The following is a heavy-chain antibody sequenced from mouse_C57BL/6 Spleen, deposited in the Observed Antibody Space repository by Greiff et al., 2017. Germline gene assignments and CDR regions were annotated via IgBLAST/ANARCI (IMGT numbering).Heavy chain of an antibody. D-gene: IGHD1-1*01. V-gene: IGHV1-7*01. CDR3: AINLSGGAMDY. CDR2: INPSSGYT. J-gene: IGHJ4*01. CDR1: GYTFTSYW. Sequence: QVHVKQSGAELAKPGASVKLSCKASGYTFTSYWMHWVKQRPGQGLEWIGYINPSSGYTKYNQKFKDKATLTADKSSSTAYMQLSSLTYEDSAVYYCAINLSGGAMDYWGQGTSVTVSS.